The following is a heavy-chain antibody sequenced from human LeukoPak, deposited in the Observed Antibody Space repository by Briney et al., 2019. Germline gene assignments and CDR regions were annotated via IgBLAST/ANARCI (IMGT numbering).Heavy chain of an antibody. V-gene: IGHV4-39*01. Sequence: PSETLSLTCTVSGGSISSSSYYWGWIRQPPGKGLEWIGSIYYSGSTYYNPSLKSRVTISVDTSKNQFSLKLSSVTAADTAVYYCARPGGGSYGDYWGQGTLVTVSS. D-gene: IGHD1-26*01. CDR1: GGSISSSSYY. CDR2: IYYSGST. CDR3: ARPGGGSYGDY. J-gene: IGHJ4*02.